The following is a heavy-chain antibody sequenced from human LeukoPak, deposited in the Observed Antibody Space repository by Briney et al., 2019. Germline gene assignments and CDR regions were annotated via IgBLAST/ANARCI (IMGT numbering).Heavy chain of an antibody. CDR3: AVGPFDYDILTGYYSD. CDR1: GGSISSYY. D-gene: IGHD3-9*01. Sequence: SETLSLTCTVSGGSISSYYWSWIRQPPGEGLEWIGYIYYSGSTNYNPSLKSRVTISVDTSKNQFSLKLSSVTAADTAVYYCAVGPFDYDILTGYYSDWGQGTLVTVSS. J-gene: IGHJ4*02. V-gene: IGHV4-59*01. CDR2: IYYSGST.